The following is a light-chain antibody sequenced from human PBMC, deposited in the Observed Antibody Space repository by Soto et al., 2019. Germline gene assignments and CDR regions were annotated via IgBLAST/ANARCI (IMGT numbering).Light chain of an antibody. CDR2: EVS. CDR3: TSYSRYRVLV. CDR1: SSDIGGYKY. V-gene: IGLV2-14*01. Sequence: QSALTQPASVSGSLGQSITISCTGTSSDIGGYKYVSWYQQHPGKAPKLIIFEVSNRPSGVSDRFSGSNSGNTASLTISGLQAEDEADYYCTSYSRYRVLVFGGGTQLTV. J-gene: IGLJ3*02.